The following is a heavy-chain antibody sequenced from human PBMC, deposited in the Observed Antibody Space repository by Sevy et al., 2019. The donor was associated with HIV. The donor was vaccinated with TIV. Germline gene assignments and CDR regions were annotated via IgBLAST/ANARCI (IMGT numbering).Heavy chain of an antibody. CDR3: AREGGYTDQGMDV. D-gene: IGHD5-12*01. CDR1: GFTVSSNY. Sequence: GGSLRLSCAASGFTVSSNYMSWVRQAPGKGVEWISYISSSSSNIYYADSVKGRFTISRDNAKNSLFVQMHSLRAEDTAVYYCAREGGYTDQGMDVWGQGTTVTVSS. CDR2: ISSSSSNI. V-gene: IGHV3-48*01. J-gene: IGHJ6*02.